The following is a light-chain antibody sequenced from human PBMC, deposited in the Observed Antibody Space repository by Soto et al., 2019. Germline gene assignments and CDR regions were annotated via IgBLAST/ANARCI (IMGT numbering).Light chain of an antibody. J-gene: IGLJ2*01. V-gene: IGLV2-14*01. CDR1: SSHVGGYNY. Sequence: QSALTQPASVSGSPGQSITISGTGTSSHVGGYNYVSWYQHHPDKAPKLMIYEVSNRPSGISNRFSGSKSGNTASLTISGLQAEDEADYSFSSYTSSNTVVFGGGTKLTVL. CDR3: SSYTSSNTVV. CDR2: EVS.